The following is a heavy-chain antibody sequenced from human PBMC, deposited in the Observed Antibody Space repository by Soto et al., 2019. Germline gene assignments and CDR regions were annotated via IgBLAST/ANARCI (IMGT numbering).Heavy chain of an antibody. V-gene: IGHV3-21*06. CDR2: ITNRGTHT. Sequence: GESLRLSCTASGFSFSSYTMNWVRQAPGKGLQWVASITNRGTHTYSADSVKGRFTISRDNGKNSLYLQTNNLRAEDTATYYCTRAHEVAWFDSWGLGTLVTVSS. CDR1: GFSFSSYT. CDR3: TRAHEVAWFDS. D-gene: IGHD2-15*01. J-gene: IGHJ5*01.